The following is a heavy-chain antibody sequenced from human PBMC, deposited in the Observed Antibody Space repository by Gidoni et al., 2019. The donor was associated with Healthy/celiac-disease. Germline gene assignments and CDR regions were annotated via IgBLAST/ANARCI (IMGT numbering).Heavy chain of an antibody. D-gene: IGHD6-6*01. V-gene: IGHV3-11*01. CDR3: ASGLAARPDWNDAFDI. J-gene: IGHJ3*02. CDR1: GFNFSESY. CDR2: ISSSGSTI. Sequence: QVQLVESGGGLVKPGGSLRLSCAASGFNFSESYMSWIRQAPGKGLEWVSYISSSGSTIYYADSVKGRFTISRDNAKNSLYLQMNSLRAEDTAVYYCASGLAARPDWNDAFDIWGQGTMVTVSS.